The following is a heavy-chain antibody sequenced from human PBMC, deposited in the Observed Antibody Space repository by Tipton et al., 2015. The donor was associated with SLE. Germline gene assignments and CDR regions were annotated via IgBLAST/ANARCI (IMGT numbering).Heavy chain of an antibody. CDR3: ARDLHGEGPDAFDI. J-gene: IGHJ3*02. CDR2: IDHSGST. Sequence: TLSLTCAVYGGSFSGFYWNWIRQPPGKGLEWIGEIDHSGSTNYNPSLRSRVTISLDTSKNQFSLKLRSVTAADTAVYYCARDLHGEGPDAFDIWGQGTMVTVSS. D-gene: IGHD4-17*01. CDR1: GGSFSGFY. V-gene: IGHV4-34*01.